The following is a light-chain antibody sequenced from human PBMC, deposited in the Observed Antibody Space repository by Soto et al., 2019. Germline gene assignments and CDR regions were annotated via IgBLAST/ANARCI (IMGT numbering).Light chain of an antibody. CDR2: DAS. CDR3: QQRSTWPLT. V-gene: IGKV3-11*01. CDR1: QSVKGY. Sequence: EIVLTQSPATLSLSPGERATLSCRASQSVKGYLAWYQQKAGQAPRLLIYDASSRASDIPPRFSGSGSGTDFTLTISSLEPEDFAVYYCQQRSTWPLTFGGGTKVDIK. J-gene: IGKJ4*01.